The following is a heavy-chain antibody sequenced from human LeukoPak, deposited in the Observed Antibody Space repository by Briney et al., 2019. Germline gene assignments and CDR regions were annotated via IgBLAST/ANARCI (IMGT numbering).Heavy chain of an antibody. D-gene: IGHD2-15*01. J-gene: IGHJ4*02. V-gene: IGHV3-48*03. CDR2: ISSRDTST. Sequence: GGSLRLSCAASGFTFSSYEMNWVRLAPGKGLEWISYISSRDTSTSYADSVKGRFTISRDNAKNSLYLQMNSLRAEDTAVYYCARDSGYCSGGTCNHFDYWGQGTLVTVSA. CDR1: GFTFSSYE. CDR3: ARDSGYCSGGTCNHFDY.